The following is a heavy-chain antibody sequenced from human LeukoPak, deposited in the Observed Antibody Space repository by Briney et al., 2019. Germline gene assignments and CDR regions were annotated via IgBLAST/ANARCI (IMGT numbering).Heavy chain of an antibody. Sequence: GGSLRLSCAASGFTFSDYYMSWIRQAPGKGLEWVSYISSSGSTIYYADSVKGRFTISRDNAKNSLYLQMNSLRAEDTAVYYCARGIKRMIEYSSSSGWFDPWGQGTLVTVSS. J-gene: IGHJ5*02. V-gene: IGHV3-11*04. CDR2: ISSSGSTI. CDR1: GFTFSDYY. CDR3: ARGIKRMIEYSSSSGWFDP. D-gene: IGHD6-6*01.